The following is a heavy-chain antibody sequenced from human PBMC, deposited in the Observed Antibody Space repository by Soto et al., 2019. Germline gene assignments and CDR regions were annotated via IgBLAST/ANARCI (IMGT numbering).Heavy chain of an antibody. CDR3: AGDMGLGGDGYKSSGGYYYYGMDV. CDR1: GGTFSSYA. CDR2: IIPIFGTA. J-gene: IGHJ6*02. Sequence: QVQLVQSGAEVKKPGSSVKVSCKASGGTFSSYAISWVRQAPGQGLEWMGGIIPIFGTANYAQKFQGRVTITADESTSTAYMELSSLRSEDTAVYYCAGDMGLGGDGYKSSGGYYYYGMDVWGQGTTVTVSS. D-gene: IGHD3-16*01. V-gene: IGHV1-69*01.